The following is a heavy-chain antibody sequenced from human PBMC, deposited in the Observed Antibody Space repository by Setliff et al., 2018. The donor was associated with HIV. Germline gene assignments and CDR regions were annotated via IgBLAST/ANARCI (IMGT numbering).Heavy chain of an antibody. CDR3: ARLLMPRGFSYGSYYYYGMDV. D-gene: IGHD5-18*01. CDR2: IYPGDSDT. J-gene: IGHJ6*02. CDR1: GYSFTNYW. Sequence: GESLKTSCKGSGYSFTNYWIGWVRQMPGRGLEWMGIIYPGDSDTRYSPSFRGQVTISADKSITTAYLHWTSLTPSDTAMYYCARLLMPRGFSYGSYYYYGMDVWGQGTAVTVSS. V-gene: IGHV5-51*01.